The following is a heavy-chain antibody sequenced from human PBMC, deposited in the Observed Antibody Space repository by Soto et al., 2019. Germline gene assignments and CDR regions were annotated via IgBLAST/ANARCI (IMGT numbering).Heavy chain of an antibody. V-gene: IGHV1-46*01. CDR3: ARDAEESGSSNPDLDY. D-gene: IGHD1-26*01. CDR1: GNTFTSYY. CDR2: INPSGGST. Sequence: ASVKVSCKASGNTFTSYYMHWVRQAPGQGLEWMGIINPSGGSTSYAQKFQGRVTMTRDTSTSTVYMELSSLRSEDTAVYYCARDAEESGSSNPDLDYWGQGTLVTVSS. J-gene: IGHJ4*02.